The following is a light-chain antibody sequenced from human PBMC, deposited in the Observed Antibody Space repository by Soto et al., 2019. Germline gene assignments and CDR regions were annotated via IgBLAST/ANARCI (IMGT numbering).Light chain of an antibody. CDR1: QGISNE. V-gene: IGKV1-6*01. CDR2: GAS. J-gene: IGKJ1*01. CDR3: LQDYTYPWT. Sequence: IQMTQSPSSLSASVGDRVTITCRASQGISNELGWYQQRPGKAPKVLIYGASNLQSGVPSRFSGSASGTDFTLTISSLQPADFATYYCLQDYTYPWTFGQGTKVAMK.